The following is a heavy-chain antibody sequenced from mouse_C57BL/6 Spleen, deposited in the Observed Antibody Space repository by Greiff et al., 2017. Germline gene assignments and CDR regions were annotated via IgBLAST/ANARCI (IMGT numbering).Heavy chain of an antibody. CDR1: GYSITSGYD. D-gene: IGHD4-1*01. J-gene: IGHJ4*01. V-gene: IGHV3-1*01. Sequence: EVKLVESGPGMVKPSQSLSLTCTVTGYSITSGYDWHWIRHFPGNKLEWMGYISYSGSTNYNPSLKSRISITHDTSKNHFFLKLNSVTTEDTATYYCARVGVNWDEKGAMDYWGQGTSVTVSS. CDR3: ARVGVNWDEKGAMDY. CDR2: ISYSGST.